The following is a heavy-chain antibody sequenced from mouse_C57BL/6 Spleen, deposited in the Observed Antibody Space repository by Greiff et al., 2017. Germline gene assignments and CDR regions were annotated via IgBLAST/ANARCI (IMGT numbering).Heavy chain of an antibody. CDR1: GYSFTGYY. J-gene: IGHJ3*01. D-gene: IGHD1-1*01. Sequence: EVQLQQSGPELVKPGASVKISCKASGYSFTGYYMNWVKQSPEKSLEWIGEINPSTGGTTYNQKFKAKATLTVDISSSTAYMQLKSLTSEDSAVYYCARLLRDAWFAYWGQGTLVTVSA. CDR3: ARLLRDAWFAY. CDR2: INPSTGGT. V-gene: IGHV1-42*01.